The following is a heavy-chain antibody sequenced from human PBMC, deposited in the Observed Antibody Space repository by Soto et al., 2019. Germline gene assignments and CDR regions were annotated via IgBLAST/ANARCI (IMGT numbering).Heavy chain of an antibody. D-gene: IGHD6-13*01. V-gene: IGHV4-39*01. J-gene: IGHJ5*02. CDR2: MHYSGST. CDR1: GGSMRSSDYY. Sequence: SETLSLTCSVSGGSMRSSDYYWGWIRQPPNKGLEWIGSMHYSGSTFYNPSLKSRVTISVDTSKNQFSLKLTSVTAADTAVYYCARPGYSSSWYWFDPWGQGTLVTVSS. CDR3: ARPGYSSSWYWFDP.